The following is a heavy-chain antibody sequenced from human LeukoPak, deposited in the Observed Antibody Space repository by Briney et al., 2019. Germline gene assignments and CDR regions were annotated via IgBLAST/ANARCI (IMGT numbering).Heavy chain of an antibody. CDR1: GFTFSSYW. V-gene: IGHV3-7*01. Sequence: PGGSLRLSCAASGFTFSSYWMSWVRQAPGKGLEWVANIKQDGSEKYYVDSVKGRFTISRDNAKNSLYLQMNSLRAEDTAVYYXXXXXYGSGWYGYWGQGTLVTVSS. CDR2: IKQDGSEK. J-gene: IGHJ4*02. CDR3: XXXXYGSGWYGY. D-gene: IGHD6-19*01.